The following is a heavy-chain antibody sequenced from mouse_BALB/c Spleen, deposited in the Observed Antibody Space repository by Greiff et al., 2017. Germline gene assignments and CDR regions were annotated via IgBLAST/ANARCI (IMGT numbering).Heavy chain of an antibody. V-gene: IGHV7-3*02. CDR2: IRNKANGYTT. J-gene: IGHJ4*01. CDR1: GFTFTDYY. Sequence: EVNVVESGGGLVQPGGSLRLSCATSGFTFTDYYMSWVRQPPGKALEWLGFIRNKANGYTTEYSASVKGRFTISRDNSQSILYLQMNTLRAEDSATYYCARDTGYAMDYWGQGTTVTVSS. CDR3: ARDTGYAMDY.